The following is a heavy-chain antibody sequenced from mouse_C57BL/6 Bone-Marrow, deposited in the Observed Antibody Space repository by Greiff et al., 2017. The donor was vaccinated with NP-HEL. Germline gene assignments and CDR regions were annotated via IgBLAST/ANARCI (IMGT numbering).Heavy chain of an antibody. CDR1: GYTFTSYW. CDR3: AIYVGDY. J-gene: IGHJ2*01. CDR2: FHPSDSDT. Sequence: QVQLKQPGAELVKPGASVKVSCKASGYTFTSYWMHWVKQRPGQGLEWIGRFHPSDSDTNYNQKFKGKAPLTVDKSSSTAYMQLSSHPAEDSAVYYCAIYVGDYWGQGTTLTVSS. V-gene: IGHV1-74*01.